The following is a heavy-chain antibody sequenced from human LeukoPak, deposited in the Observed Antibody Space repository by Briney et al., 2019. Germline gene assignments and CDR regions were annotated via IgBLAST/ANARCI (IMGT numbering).Heavy chain of an antibody. V-gene: IGHV4-39*01. CDR3: ARLNYYGSGSYYNAGLDY. CDR2: IYYSGST. J-gene: IGHJ4*02. Sequence: SETLSLTCTVSGGSISSSNYYWGWIRQPPGKGLEWIGNIYYSGSTYYNPSLKSRVTISVDTSRNQFSLKLSSVTAADTAVYYCARLNYYGSGSYYNAGLDYWGQGTLVTVSS. CDR1: GGSISSSNYY. D-gene: IGHD3-10*01.